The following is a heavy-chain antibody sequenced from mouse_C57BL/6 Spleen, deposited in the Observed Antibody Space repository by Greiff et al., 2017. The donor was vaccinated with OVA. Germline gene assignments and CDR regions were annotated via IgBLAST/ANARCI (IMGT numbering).Heavy chain of an antibody. V-gene: IGHV2-2*01. CDR2: ICSGGST. J-gene: IGHJ4*01. CDR3: GRNLDTTVRMDY. D-gene: IGHD1-1*01. CDR1: GFSLTSYC. Sequence: VQLVESGPGLVQPSQCLSITCTASGFSLTSYCVHWVRQSPGKGLEWLGVICSGGSTDYNADIISRLSISTDNTTSQVFFKKNSRQADDAAIYYCGRNLDTTVRMDYWGQGTSVTVSS.